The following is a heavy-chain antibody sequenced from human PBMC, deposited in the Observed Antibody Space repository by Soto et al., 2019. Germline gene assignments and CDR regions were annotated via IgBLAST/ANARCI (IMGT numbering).Heavy chain of an antibody. CDR1: GFRFNNYA. J-gene: IGHJ4*02. Sequence: EVQLLESGGGLVQPGGSLRLSCAASGFRFNNYAMSWVRQAPGKGLEWVSRISGSGGSTTYPDSVKGRFTISRDNSKYTLHLQMHSLRAEDTDMYYCAKGDCGGDCSLFEYWGQGTLVTVSS. CDR3: AKGDCGGDCSLFEY. CDR2: ISGSGGST. D-gene: IGHD2-21*02. V-gene: IGHV3-23*01.